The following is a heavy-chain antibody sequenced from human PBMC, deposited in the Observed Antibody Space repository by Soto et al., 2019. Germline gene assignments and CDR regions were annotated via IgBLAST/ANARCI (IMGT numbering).Heavy chain of an antibody. V-gene: IGHV4-38-2*01. CDR3: ARNSYYGFWSGYHKGFDL. J-gene: IGHJ4*02. CDR1: RNPNSSGYY. Sequence: SETLSFPCAVFRNPNSSGYYWGWIRQSPGKGLERLGSLSPSGSTDYNPSLKSRASISVDSSTNQFPLRLSSVTAADTAVLYCARNSYYGFWSGYHKGFDLWGQGTVVAVAS. D-gene: IGHD3-3*01. CDR2: LSPSGST.